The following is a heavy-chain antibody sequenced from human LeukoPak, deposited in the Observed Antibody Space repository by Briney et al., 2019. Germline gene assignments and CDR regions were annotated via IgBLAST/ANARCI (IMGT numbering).Heavy chain of an antibody. D-gene: IGHD3-3*01. J-gene: IGHJ4*02. Sequence: SETLSLTCTVSGGSISSSSHSWGWIRQPPGKGLEWIGSIYYSGSTYYNPSLKSRVTISVDTSKNQFSLKLSSVTAADTAVYYCARQKFRYDFWSGYADYWGQGTLVTVSS. CDR2: IYYSGST. CDR3: ARQKFRYDFWSGYADY. CDR1: GGSISSSSHS. V-gene: IGHV4-39*01.